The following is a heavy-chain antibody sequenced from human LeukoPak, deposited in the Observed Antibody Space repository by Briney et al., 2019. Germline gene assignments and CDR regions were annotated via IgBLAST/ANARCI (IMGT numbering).Heavy chain of an antibody. Sequence: SVKVSCKASGGTFSSYAISWVRQAPGQGLEWMGGIIPIFGIANYAQKFQGRVTITADESTSTAYMELSSLRSEDTAVYYCATVPYSSSWYVDYWGQGTLVTVSS. V-gene: IGHV1-69*01. CDR3: ATVPYSSSWYVDY. J-gene: IGHJ4*02. D-gene: IGHD6-13*01. CDR2: IIPIFGIA. CDR1: GGTFSSYA.